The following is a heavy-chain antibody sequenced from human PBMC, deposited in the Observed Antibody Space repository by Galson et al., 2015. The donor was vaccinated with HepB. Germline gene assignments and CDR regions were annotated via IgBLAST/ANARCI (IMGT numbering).Heavy chain of an antibody. Sequence: SLRLSCAASGFTFSNAWMSWVRQAPGKGLEWVGRIKSKTDGGTTDYAAPVKGRFTISRDDSKNTLYLQMNSLKTEDTAVYYCTRRQRGYYGSGSYYPRMDVCGQGTTVTVSS. CDR2: IKSKTDGGTT. CDR3: TRRQRGYYGSGSYYPRMDV. V-gene: IGHV3-15*01. D-gene: IGHD3-10*01. J-gene: IGHJ6*02. CDR1: GFTFSNAW.